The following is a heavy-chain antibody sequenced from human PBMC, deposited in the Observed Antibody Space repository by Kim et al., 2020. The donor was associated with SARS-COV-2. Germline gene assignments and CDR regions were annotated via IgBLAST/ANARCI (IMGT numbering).Heavy chain of an antibody. V-gene: IGHV3-43*02. Sequence: GGSLRLSCAASGFTFDDYAMHWVRQAPGKVLEWVSLISGDGGSTYFADSVKGRFTISRDISKNSLYLQMNSLSTEDTALSYCANDDSSSCDHFDYWVQGT. D-gene: IGHD6-13*01. J-gene: IGHJ4*02. CDR2: ISGDGGST. CDR3: ANDDSSSCDHFDY. CDR1: GFTFDDYA.